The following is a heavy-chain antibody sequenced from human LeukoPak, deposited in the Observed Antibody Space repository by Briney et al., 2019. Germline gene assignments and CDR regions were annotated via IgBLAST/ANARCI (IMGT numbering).Heavy chain of an antibody. CDR2: IYYSGST. Sequence: PSETLSLTCTVSGGSISSSSYYWGWIRQPPGKGLEWIGSIYYSGSTYYNPPLKSRVTISVDTSKNQFSLKLSSVTAADTAVYYCARDITSTYKWFDPWCQGSLVTVSS. V-gene: IGHV4-39*01. J-gene: IGHJ5*02. CDR1: GGSISSSSYY. D-gene: IGHD3-3*01. CDR3: ARDITSTYKWFDP.